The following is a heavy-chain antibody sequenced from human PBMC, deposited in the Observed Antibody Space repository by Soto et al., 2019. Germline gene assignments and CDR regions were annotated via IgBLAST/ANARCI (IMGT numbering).Heavy chain of an antibody. V-gene: IGHV4-39*01. J-gene: IGHJ4*02. CDR1: GVSVSSSSYY. D-gene: IGHD3-9*01. CDR2: VYYSGST. Sequence: QLQLQESGPGLVKPSETLSLTCTVSGVSVSSSSYYWGWVRKPPGKGLEWIGSVYYSGSTYYNPSIESRVTISVDKSKNQFSLKLMSLSAADTAVYYCGRLEGLATISYYFDYWGQGALVTVSS. CDR3: GRLEGLATISYYFDY.